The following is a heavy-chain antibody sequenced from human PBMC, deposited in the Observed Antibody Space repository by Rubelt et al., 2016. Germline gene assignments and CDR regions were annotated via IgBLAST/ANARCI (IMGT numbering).Heavy chain of an antibody. CDR2: INPNSGGT. V-gene: IGHV1-2*02. D-gene: IGHD6-6*01. Sequence: MHWVRQAPGQGLEWMGWINPNSGGTNYAQKFQGRVTMTRDTSISTAYMELSRLRSDDTAVYYCAREDWTARRFDYWGQGTLVTVSS. CDR3: AREDWTARRFDY. J-gene: IGHJ4*02.